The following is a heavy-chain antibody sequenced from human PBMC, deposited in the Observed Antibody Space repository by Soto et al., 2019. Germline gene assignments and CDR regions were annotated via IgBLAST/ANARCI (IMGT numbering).Heavy chain of an antibody. CDR2: MNPNSGNT. CDR3: ARRGYSSSLHYYHYYGMDV. Sequence: QVQLVQSGAEVKKPGASVKVSCKASGYTFTSYDINWVRQATGQGLEWMGWMNPNSGNTGYAQKFQGSVTRTRNTSISTAYMELSSLRTDDTAVYYCARRGYSSSLHYYHYYGMDVWGQGTTVTVSS. J-gene: IGHJ6*02. V-gene: IGHV1-8*01. D-gene: IGHD6-13*01. CDR1: GYTFTSYD.